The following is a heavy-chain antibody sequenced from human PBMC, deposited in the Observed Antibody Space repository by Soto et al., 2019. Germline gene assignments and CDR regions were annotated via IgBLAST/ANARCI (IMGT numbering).Heavy chain of an antibody. Sequence: GESLKISCAASGFTFSSYAMSWVRQAPGKGLEWVSAISGSGGSTYYADSVKGRFTISRDNSKNTLYLQMNSLRAEDTAVYYCAKQREKWLRFFDYWGQGTLVTVSS. CDR1: GFTFSSYA. CDR2: ISGSGGST. CDR3: AKQREKWLRFFDY. V-gene: IGHV3-23*01. D-gene: IGHD5-12*01. J-gene: IGHJ4*02.